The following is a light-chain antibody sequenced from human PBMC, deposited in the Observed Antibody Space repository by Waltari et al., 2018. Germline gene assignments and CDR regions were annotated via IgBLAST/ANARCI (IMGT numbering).Light chain of an antibody. V-gene: IGKV3-15*01. CDR1: QSVSSN. CDR3: QQYNNWPLT. J-gene: IGKJ4*01. CDR2: GAS. Sequence: EIVMTQSPATLSVSPGERATLSCRASQSVSSNLAWYQQQRGQAPRLLIYGASTRATGIPARFSGSGSGTEFTLTISSMQSEDFAVYYCQQYNNWPLTVGGGTKVEIK.